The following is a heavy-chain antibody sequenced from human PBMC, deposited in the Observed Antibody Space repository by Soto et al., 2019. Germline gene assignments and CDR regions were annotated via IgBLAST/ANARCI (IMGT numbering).Heavy chain of an antibody. Sequence: QVQLQESGPGLVKPSETLSLTCSVSGGSISSYYWSWIRQPPGKGLECIGYIHYSGSTNYNPSLKSRVTISVDTSKNQFSLKLSSVTAADTAVYYCARSTYYYYYMDVWGKGTTVTVSS. CDR2: IHYSGST. CDR3: ARSTYYYYYMDV. J-gene: IGHJ6*03. CDR1: GGSISSYY. V-gene: IGHV4-59*08.